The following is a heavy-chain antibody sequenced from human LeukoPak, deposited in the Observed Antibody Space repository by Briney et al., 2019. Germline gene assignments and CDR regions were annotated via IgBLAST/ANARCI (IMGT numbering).Heavy chain of an antibody. V-gene: IGHV4-30-2*05. Sequence: SETLSLTCAVSGGSISSGGYSWSWIRQPPGKGLEWIGYIYHSGSTYYNPSLKSRVTISVDTSKNQFSLKLSSVTAADTSVYYCARDVKRHDFWSGYQAGWYYGMDVWGQGTTVTVSS. CDR2: IYHSGST. J-gene: IGHJ6*02. CDR1: GGSISSGGYS. D-gene: IGHD3-3*01. CDR3: ARDVKRHDFWSGYQAGWYYGMDV.